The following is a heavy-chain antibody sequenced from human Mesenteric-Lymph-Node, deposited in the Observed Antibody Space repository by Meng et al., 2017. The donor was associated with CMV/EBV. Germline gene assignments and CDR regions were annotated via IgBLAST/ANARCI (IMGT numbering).Heavy chain of an antibody. J-gene: IGHJ4*02. Sequence: GESLKISCAASGFTFNTYEMNWVRQAPGKGLEWVSYISSSGSIMYYADSVKGRFTISRDNAKNSLYLQMNSLGAEDTAVYYCAKDYCSSSSCYTFDYWGQGTQVTVSS. V-gene: IGHV3-48*03. CDR1: GFTFNTYE. D-gene: IGHD2-2*02. CDR2: ISSSGSIM. CDR3: AKDYCSSSSCYTFDY.